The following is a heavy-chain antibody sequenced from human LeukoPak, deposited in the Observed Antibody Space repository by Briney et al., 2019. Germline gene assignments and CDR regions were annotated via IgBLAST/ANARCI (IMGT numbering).Heavy chain of an antibody. J-gene: IGHJ4*02. CDR2: ISGSGGST. CDR3: AKDRSGSYYVVFDY. Sequence: PGGSLRLSGAASGFTFSSYAMSWLRQAPGKGLEWVSAISGSGGSTYYADSVKGRFTISRDNSKNTLYLQMNSLRAEDTAVYYCAKDRSGSYYVVFDYWGQGTLVTVSS. V-gene: IGHV3-23*01. CDR1: GFTFSSYA. D-gene: IGHD1-26*01.